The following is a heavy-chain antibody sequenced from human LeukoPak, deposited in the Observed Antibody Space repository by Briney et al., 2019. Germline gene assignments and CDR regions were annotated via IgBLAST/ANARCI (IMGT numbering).Heavy chain of an antibody. V-gene: IGHV1-2*02. CDR3: ARVPSSGGSRGHDY. Sequence: ASVKVSCKASGYTFTGYYMHWVRQAPGQGLEWMGWINPNSGGTNYAQKFQGRVTVTRDTSISTAYMELSRLRSDDTAVYYCARVPSSGGSRGHDYWGQGTLVTVSS. D-gene: IGHD2-15*01. CDR2: INPNSGGT. J-gene: IGHJ4*02. CDR1: GYTFTGYY.